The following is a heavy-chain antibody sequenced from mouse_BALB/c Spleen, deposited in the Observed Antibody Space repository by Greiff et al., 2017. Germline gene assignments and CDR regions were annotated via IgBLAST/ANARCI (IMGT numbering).Heavy chain of an antibody. J-gene: IGHJ4*01. CDR3: ASGYYDAMDY. Sequence: VQLKESGPELVKPGASVKIPCKASGYTFTDYNMDWVKQSHGKSLEWIGDINPNNGGTIYNQKFKGKATLTVDKSSSTAYMELRSLTSEDTAVYYCASGYYDAMDYWGQGTSVTVSS. D-gene: IGHD2-2*01. CDR2: INPNNGGT. V-gene: IGHV1-18*01. CDR1: GYTFTDYN.